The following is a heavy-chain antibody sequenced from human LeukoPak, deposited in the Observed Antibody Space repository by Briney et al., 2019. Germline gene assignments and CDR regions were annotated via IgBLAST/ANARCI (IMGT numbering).Heavy chain of an antibody. J-gene: IGHJ4*02. CDR1: GRSLSGYS. V-gene: IGHV4-34*01. CDR2: INLSGST. Sequence: SETLSLTCAVYGRSLSGYSWSWIRQAPGKGLEWVGEINLSGSTSYNPSFKSRVSVSTDTSKNQFSLKMTSVTAADTAVYYCARHVHVSMIFAILSDYFDYWGRGTLVSVSS. D-gene: IGHD3-22*01. CDR3: ARHVHVSMIFAILSDYFDY.